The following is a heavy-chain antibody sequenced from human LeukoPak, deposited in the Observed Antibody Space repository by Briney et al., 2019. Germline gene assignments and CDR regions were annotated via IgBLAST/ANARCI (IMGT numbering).Heavy chain of an antibody. D-gene: IGHD3-10*01. CDR1: GCTFTSYD. CDR2: IIPILGIA. CDR3: ARDYGSGSYGGAFDI. J-gene: IGHJ3*02. Sequence: GASVKVSCKASGCTFTSYDINWVRQATGQGLEWMGRIIPILGIANYAQKFQGRVTITADKSTSTAYMELSSLRSEDTAVYYCARDYGSGSYGGAFDIWGQGTMVTVSS. V-gene: IGHV1-69*04.